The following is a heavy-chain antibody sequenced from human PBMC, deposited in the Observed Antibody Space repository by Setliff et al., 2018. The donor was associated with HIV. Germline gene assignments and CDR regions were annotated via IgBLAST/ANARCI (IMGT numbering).Heavy chain of an antibody. CDR2: IIPMFGTA. D-gene: IGHD1-26*01. V-gene: IGHV1-69*13. CDR3: AREGNSGHGGQIEFDY. Sequence: GASVKVSCKASGDTFRSRAFNWVRQAPGQGPEWMGGIIPMFGTANYAQKFQGRVTITADESTSTVYMELSSLRSDDTALCYCAREGNSGHGGQIEFDYWGQGTLVTVSS. J-gene: IGHJ4*02. CDR1: GDTFRSRA.